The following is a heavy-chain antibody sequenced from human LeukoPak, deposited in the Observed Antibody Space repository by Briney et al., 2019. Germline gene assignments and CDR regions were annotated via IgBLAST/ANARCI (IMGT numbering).Heavy chain of an antibody. V-gene: IGHV3-30*02. J-gene: IGHJ6*02. Sequence: GGSLRLSCAASGFTFSTYGMHWVRQAPGKGLEWVAIIRYDGSNKYYADSVKGRFTISRDNSKNTLYLQVNSLRAVDTAVYYCAKDHVVAAAATSDYYYYGMDVWGQGTTVTVSS. CDR3: AKDHVVAAAATSDYYYYGMDV. CDR1: GFTFSTYG. D-gene: IGHD2-15*01. CDR2: IRYDGSNK.